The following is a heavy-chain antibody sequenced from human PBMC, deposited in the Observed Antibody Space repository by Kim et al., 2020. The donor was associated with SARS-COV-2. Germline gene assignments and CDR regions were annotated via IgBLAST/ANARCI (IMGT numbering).Heavy chain of an antibody. CDR2: ST. Sequence: STSYAQQFQGRITMTRDTSTSTVSMELSSLRSEDTAVYYCARGYSSGPDYWGQGTLVTVSS. CDR3: ARGYSSGPDY. J-gene: IGHJ4*02. V-gene: IGHV1-46*01. D-gene: IGHD2-15*01.